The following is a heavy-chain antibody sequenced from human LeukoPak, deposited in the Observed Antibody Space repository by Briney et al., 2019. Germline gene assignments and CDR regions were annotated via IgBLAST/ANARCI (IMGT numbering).Heavy chain of an antibody. V-gene: IGHV4-61*09. D-gene: IGHD3-22*01. Sequence: SQTLSLTCTVSGGSISSGSYCWSWIRQPAGKGLEWIGHIHTSGNTNYNSSLKSRVTISVDTSKNQFSLKLSSVTAADTAVYYCARVGYDSSGYSSNPYDYWGQGTLVTVSS. J-gene: IGHJ4*02. CDR2: IHTSGNT. CDR3: ARVGYDSSGYSSNPYDY. CDR1: GGSISSGSYC.